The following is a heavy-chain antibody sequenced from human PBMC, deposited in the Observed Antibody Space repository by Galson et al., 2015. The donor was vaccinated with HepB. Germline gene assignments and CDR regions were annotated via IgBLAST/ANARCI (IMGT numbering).Heavy chain of an antibody. D-gene: IGHD2/OR15-2a*01. CDR3: ARVGYSKYCNDV. CDR2: IPGSRSHI. CDR1: GFSFSDHS. Sequence: SLRLSCAASGFSFSDHSMSWVRQAPGKGLEWVSYIPGSRSHIYYADSVKGRFTISRDNAKNSVYLQMNSLRSEDTAVYYCARVGYSKYCNDVWGQGTTVTVSS. V-gene: IGHV3-48*01. J-gene: IGHJ6*02.